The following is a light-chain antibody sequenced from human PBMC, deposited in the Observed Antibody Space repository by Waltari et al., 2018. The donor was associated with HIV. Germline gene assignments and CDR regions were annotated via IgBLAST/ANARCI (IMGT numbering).Light chain of an antibody. CDR2: WAS. CDR3: QQYYSLYT. Sequence: VLTQSPDSLSVSLGERATINRTSSQSVLNNSNNRNHLAWFQQRPGQPPNLLICWASTRESGVPDRFSGSGSGTDFTLTISSLQAEDVAVYYCQQYYSLYTFGQVTKLEIK. CDR1: QSVLNNSNNRNH. V-gene: IGKV4-1*01. J-gene: IGKJ2*01.